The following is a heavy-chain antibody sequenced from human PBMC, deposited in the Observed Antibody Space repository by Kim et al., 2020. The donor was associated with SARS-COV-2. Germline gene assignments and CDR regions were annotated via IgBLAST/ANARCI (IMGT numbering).Heavy chain of an antibody. CDR2: ISADNGNT. J-gene: IGHJ4*02. CDR1: GYCFSTSG. V-gene: IGHV1-18*01. CDR3: ATQRGFAWSWFEY. D-gene: IGHD3-10*01. Sequence: ASVKVSCKASGYCFSTSGITWVRQAPGQGLEWMGWISADNGNTNYAQEFQGRVTMTTDTSTSTVYMELRSLRSDDTAVYYCATQRGFAWSWFEYWGQGTLVTVSS.